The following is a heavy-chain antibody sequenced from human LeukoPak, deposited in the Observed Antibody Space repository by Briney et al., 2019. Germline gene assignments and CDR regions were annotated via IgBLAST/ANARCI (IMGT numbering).Heavy chain of an antibody. J-gene: IGHJ4*02. D-gene: IGHD6-19*01. CDR3: ARLAAAGTTLGDY. CDR2: IYPGDSDT. Sequence: GESLKISCATSGFTFTTYWIGWVRQMPGKGLEWVGIIYPGDSDTRYSPSFQGHVSISADRSISTAYLQWRGLKPSDTAIYWCARLAAAGTTLGDYWGQGTLVTVSP. CDR1: GFTFTTYW. V-gene: IGHV5-51*01.